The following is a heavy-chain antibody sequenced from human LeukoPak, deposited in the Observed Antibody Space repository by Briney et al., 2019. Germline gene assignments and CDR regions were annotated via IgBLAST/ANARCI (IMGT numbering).Heavy chain of an antibody. Sequence: GGSLRLSCVASGLTLSNYGMNWLRQAPGKRPEWVSYISVTSTTMYYADSVKGRFTISRDNAKNSLYLQMNSLRDEDTAVYFCTAGTSLDFWGQGTLVTVSS. J-gene: IGHJ4*02. CDR2: ISVTSTTM. V-gene: IGHV3-48*02. CDR1: GLTLSNYG. CDR3: TAGTSLDF.